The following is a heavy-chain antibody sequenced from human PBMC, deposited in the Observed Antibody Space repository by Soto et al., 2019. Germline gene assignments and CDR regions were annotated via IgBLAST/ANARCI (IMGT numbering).Heavy chain of an antibody. CDR1: GDSIGGVGY. V-gene: IGHV4-31*03. D-gene: IGHD2-21*02. CDR2: ISSSGST. Sequence: LSLTCTVSGDSIGGVGYWSWIPPFPGRGLEWIGCISSSGSTYYNPALNNRISLSLDTSQNQFSLKLLSVTAADTAIYYCASLGVTGIVIPSHWFDPWGQGTLVTVSS. CDR3: ASLGVTGIVIPSHWFDP. J-gene: IGHJ5*02.